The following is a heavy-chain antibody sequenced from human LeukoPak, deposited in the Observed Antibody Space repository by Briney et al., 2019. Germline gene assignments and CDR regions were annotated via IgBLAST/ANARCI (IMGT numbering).Heavy chain of an antibody. D-gene: IGHD6-19*01. V-gene: IGHV1-46*01. Sequence: ASVKVSCKXSGYTFTSYYMHWVRQAPGQGLEWMGIINPSGGSTSYAQKFHGRVTMTRDTSTSTVYMELSSLRSEDTAVYYCARVSSGMRDAFDIWGQGTMVTVSS. CDR1: GYTFTSYY. J-gene: IGHJ3*02. CDR3: ARVSSGMRDAFDI. CDR2: INPSGGST.